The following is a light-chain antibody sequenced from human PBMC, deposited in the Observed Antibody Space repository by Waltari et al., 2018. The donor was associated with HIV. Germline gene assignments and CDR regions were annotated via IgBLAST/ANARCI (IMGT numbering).Light chain of an antibody. V-gene: IGLV1-40*01. Sequence: QSVLTQPPSVSGAPGQRVTISCTGSSSNIGAGYDVHWYQQLPGTAPKLPIYGNSHRPSGVPDRFPGAKSGTSASLAITGLQAEDEADYYGQSYDSSLSGSRVFGGGTKLTVL. CDR3: QSYDSSLSGSRV. CDR2: GNS. CDR1: SSNIGAGYD. J-gene: IGLJ3*02.